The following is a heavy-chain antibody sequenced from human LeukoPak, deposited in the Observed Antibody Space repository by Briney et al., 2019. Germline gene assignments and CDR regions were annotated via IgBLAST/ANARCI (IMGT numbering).Heavy chain of an antibody. CDR3: ARGVGSSSSY. J-gene: IGHJ4*02. D-gene: IGHD6-6*01. CDR2: ISNNGGYK. CDR1: GFTFGSYG. V-gene: IGHV3-33*01. Sequence: PGRSLRLSCAASGFTFGSYGFHWVRQAPGKGLEWVAVISNNGGYKHYTDSVKGRFTISRDDSKSTVYLQMNSLRAEDTAVYYCARGVGSSSSYWGQGTLVTVSS.